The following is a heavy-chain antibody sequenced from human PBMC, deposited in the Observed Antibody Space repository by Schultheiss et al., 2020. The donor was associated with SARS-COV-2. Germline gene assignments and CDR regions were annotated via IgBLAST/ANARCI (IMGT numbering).Heavy chain of an antibody. CDR2: TSLSGRNT. Sequence: GGSLRLSCAASGFTFSNYAMMWVRQSPGKGLECVSSTSLSGRNTNHADSVKGRFIISRDNSKNTLYLQMNSLRVEDTAVYYCARDLNVWGQGTTVTVSS. D-gene: IGHD3-9*01. J-gene: IGHJ6*02. CDR3: ARDLNV. CDR1: GFTFSNYA. V-gene: IGHV3-23*01.